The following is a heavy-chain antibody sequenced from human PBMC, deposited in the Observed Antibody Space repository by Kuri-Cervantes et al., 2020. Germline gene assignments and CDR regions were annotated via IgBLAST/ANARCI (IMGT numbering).Heavy chain of an antibody. CDR3: ARSRGSYYSDY. CDR1: GGSINSYY. CDR2: IYYSGST. V-gene: IGHV4-59*01. Sequence: SETLSLTCTVSGGSINSYYWSWIRQPPGKGLEWVGYIYYSGSTNYNPSLKSRVTISVDTSKNQFSLKLSFVTAADTAIYYCARSRGSYYSDYWGQGTLVTVSS. D-gene: IGHD6-13*01. J-gene: IGHJ4*02.